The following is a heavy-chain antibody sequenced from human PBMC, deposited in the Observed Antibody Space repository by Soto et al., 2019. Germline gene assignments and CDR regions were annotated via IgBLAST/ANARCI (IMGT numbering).Heavy chain of an antibody. Sequence: QVHLVQSGVEVKTPGASVKVSCQASGDTFFTYDISWVRQTPGQGLVWMGWISTYSVYTNSAQKFQGRVTMTKDTSTTTAYLELRSLRSDDTAVYYWARLPGPTTSENWFDPWGQGTLVTVSS. V-gene: IGHV1-18*01. J-gene: IGHJ5*02. CDR3: ARLPGPTTSENWFDP. CDR2: ISTYSVYT. CDR1: GDTFFTYD. D-gene: IGHD5-12*01.